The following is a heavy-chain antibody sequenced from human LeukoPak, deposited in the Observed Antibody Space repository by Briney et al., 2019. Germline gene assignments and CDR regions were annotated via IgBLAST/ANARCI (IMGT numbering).Heavy chain of an antibody. CDR1: GYTFTTYG. CDR3: AREGSSGVFEY. Sequence: ASVKVSCKTSGYTFTTYGISWVRQAPGQGLEWMGWIRGYNHNTKYAQKLQGRVTMTTDTSTSTAYMELRSLRSDDTAVYYCAREGSSGVFEYWGQGTLVTVSS. J-gene: IGHJ4*02. CDR2: IRGYNHNT. D-gene: IGHD3-3*01. V-gene: IGHV1-18*01.